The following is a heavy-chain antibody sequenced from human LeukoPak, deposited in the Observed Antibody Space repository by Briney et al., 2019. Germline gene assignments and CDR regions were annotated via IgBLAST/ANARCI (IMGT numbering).Heavy chain of an antibody. V-gene: IGHV3-11*04. Sequence: NRGGSLRLSCVLAAFWFSDYYMGSISQPPGNGLEWVSYISNDSVDKYYVDSVRGRFTISRDKAKKSMYLQMSGLRVEDTAVYYCARRDWVSGAVRAFDIWGQGTMVTVSS. J-gene: IGHJ3*02. D-gene: IGHD3-3*01. CDR2: ISNDSVDK. CDR3: ARRDWVSGAVRAFDI. CDR1: AFWFSDYY.